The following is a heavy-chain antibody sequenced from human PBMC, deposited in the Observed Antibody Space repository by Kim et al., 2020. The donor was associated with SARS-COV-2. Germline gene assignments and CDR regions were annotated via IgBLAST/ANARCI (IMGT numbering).Heavy chain of an antibody. CDR3: AKDMDHGYSSSWSPTFDL. J-gene: IGHJ5*02. CDR1: GFTFDDYA. Sequence: GGSLRLSCEASGFTFDDYAMHWVRQAPGKGLEWVSGISWNSDSIGYADSVKGRFTISRDNAKNSLYLQMNSLRAEDTALYYCAKDMDHGYSSSWSPTFDLWGQGTLVTISS. V-gene: IGHV3-9*01. CDR2: ISWNSDSI. D-gene: IGHD6-13*01.